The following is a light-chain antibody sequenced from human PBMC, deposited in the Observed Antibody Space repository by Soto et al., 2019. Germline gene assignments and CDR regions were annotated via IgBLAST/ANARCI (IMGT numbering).Light chain of an antibody. J-gene: IGKJ5*01. CDR3: QQRENGIT. Sequence: EIVLTQSPATLSLSPGERATLSCRASQSVSSSYLAWYQQKPGQAPSTLIYEASTRSTGIPARFSGSGSGTDFTLTISSLEPEDFALYYCQQRENGITFGQGTRLEIK. V-gene: IGKV3D-20*02. CDR2: EAS. CDR1: QSVSSSY.